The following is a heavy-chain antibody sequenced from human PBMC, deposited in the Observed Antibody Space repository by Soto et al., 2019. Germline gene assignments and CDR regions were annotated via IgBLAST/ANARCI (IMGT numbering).Heavy chain of an antibody. D-gene: IGHD6-19*01. Sequence: VQLVESGGGVVQPGRSLRLSCAASGFTFSDYAMHWVRQAPGKGLEWVAVVSHDGRNTHYADSVKGRFTISRDSSKNTGSLEMNSLRAEDTAVYYCAKGVRQWLVTSDFNYWGQGALVTVSS. V-gene: IGHV3-30*18. CDR3: AKGVRQWLVTSDFNY. J-gene: IGHJ4*02. CDR1: GFTFSDYA. CDR2: VSHDGRNT.